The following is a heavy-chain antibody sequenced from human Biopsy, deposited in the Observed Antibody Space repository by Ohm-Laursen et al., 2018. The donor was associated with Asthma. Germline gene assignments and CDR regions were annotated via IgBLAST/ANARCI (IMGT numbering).Heavy chain of an antibody. CDR2: IFYSGGT. Sequence: TLSLTCPASGGSISSGGYSWNWIRQPPGKGLEWIGYIFYSGGTYYNPSLKSRVTISVDRSTKQISLKVRSVTAADTAVYFCARGAYYEDSNGYHGAFDIWGQGAMVTVSS. CDR3: ARGAYYEDSNGYHGAFDI. CDR1: GGSISSGGYS. D-gene: IGHD3-22*01. J-gene: IGHJ3*02. V-gene: IGHV4-30-2*01.